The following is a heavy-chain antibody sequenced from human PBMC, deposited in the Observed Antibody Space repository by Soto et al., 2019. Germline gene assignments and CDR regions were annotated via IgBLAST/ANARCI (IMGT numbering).Heavy chain of an antibody. CDR1: GFTFSDYY. Sequence: QVQLVESGGGLVKPGGSLRLSCAASGFTFSDYYMSWIRQAPGQGLEWVSYISSSGSTIYYADSVKGRFTISRDNAKNSLDRQMNSLRAEDTAVYYCASGIDSGWYVHFDYWGQGTLVTVSS. CDR3: ASGIDSGWYVHFDY. D-gene: IGHD6-19*01. V-gene: IGHV3-11*01. J-gene: IGHJ4*02. CDR2: ISSSGSTI.